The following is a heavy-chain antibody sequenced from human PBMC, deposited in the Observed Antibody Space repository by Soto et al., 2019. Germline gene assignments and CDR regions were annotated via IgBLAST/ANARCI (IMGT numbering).Heavy chain of an antibody. J-gene: IGHJ3*02. CDR3: ARGVVVVTGWRREVMAFDI. V-gene: IGHV1-69*13. Sequence: SVKVSCKASGGTFSSYAISWVRQAPGQGLEWMGGIIPIFGTANYAQKFQGRVTITADESTSTAYKELSSLRTEDTAVYYCARGVVVVTGWRREVMAFDIWGQGTMVTVSS. CDR2: IIPIFGTA. D-gene: IGHD2-21*02. CDR1: GGTFSSYA.